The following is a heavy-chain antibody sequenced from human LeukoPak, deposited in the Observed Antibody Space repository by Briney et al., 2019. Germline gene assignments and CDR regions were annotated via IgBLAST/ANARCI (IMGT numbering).Heavy chain of an antibody. D-gene: IGHD6-19*01. Sequence: ASVKVSCRASGYTFTSYYMHWVRQAPGQGLEWMGIINPSGGSTSYAQKFQGRVTMTRDTSTGTVYMELSSLRSEDTAVYYCARGAPTYSSGWSNWLDPWGQGTLVTVSS. CDR1: GYTFTSYY. J-gene: IGHJ5*02. V-gene: IGHV1-46*01. CDR3: ARGAPTYSSGWSNWLDP. CDR2: INPSGGST.